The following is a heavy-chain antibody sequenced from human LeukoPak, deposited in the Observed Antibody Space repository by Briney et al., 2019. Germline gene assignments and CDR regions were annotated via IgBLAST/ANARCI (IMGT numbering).Heavy chain of an antibody. J-gene: IGHJ6*02. CDR3: ARDLCSGGSCLLGAGSGMDV. CDR2: ISSSSSYI. V-gene: IGHV3-11*06. D-gene: IGHD2-15*01. CDR1: GFTFSDYY. Sequence: PGGSLRLSCAASGFTFSDYYMSWIRQAPGKGLEWVSSISSSSSYIYYADSVKGRFTISRDNAKNSLYLQMNSLRAEDTAVYYCARDLCSGGSCLLGAGSGMDVWGQGTTVTVSS.